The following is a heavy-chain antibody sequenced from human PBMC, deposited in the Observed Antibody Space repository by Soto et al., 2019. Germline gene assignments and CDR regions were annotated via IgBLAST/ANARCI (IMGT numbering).Heavy chain of an antibody. CDR1: GGTFSNYA. Sequence: QVQLVQSGAEVKKPGSSVKVSCKASGGTFSNYAISWVRQAPGQGLAWMGGIIPIFGTANYAQKFQGRVTITADESTNTAYMELSSRRSDDTAIYYCASSADSSGWYDFKYWVQGTLVTVSS. CDR3: ASSADSSGWYDFKY. J-gene: IGHJ4*02. D-gene: IGHD6-19*01. V-gene: IGHV1-69*12. CDR2: IIPIFGTA.